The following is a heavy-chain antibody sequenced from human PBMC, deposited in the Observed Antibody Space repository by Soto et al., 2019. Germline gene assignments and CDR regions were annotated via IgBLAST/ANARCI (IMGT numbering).Heavy chain of an antibody. J-gene: IGHJ5*02. D-gene: IGHD4-17*01. CDR3: AKDPSPQPTAVITPGWFDP. Sequence: PSQTLSLTCTVSGGSISSGGYYWSWIRQHPGKGLEWIGYIYYTGGTYYNPSLKSRLTISVDTSRNQFFLKLRSLTAADTAVYYCAKDPSPQPTAVITPGWFDPWGQGILVTVSS. V-gene: IGHV4-31*03. CDR2: IYYTGGT. CDR1: GGSISSGGYY.